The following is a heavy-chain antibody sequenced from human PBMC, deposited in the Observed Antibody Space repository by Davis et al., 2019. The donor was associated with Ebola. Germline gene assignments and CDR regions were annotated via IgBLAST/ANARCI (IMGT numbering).Heavy chain of an antibody. V-gene: IGHV7-4-1*02. D-gene: IGHD3-10*01. Sequence: AASVKVSCKASGYTFTSYTMNWVRQAPGQGLEWMGWINTNTGNPTYAQGFTGQFVFPLDTSVSTAYLQISSLKAEDTAVYYCARGPKYYYGSGSYYMNYWGQGTLVTVSS. J-gene: IGHJ4*02. CDR2: INTNTGNP. CDR3: ARGPKYYYGSGSYYMNY. CDR1: GYTFTSYT.